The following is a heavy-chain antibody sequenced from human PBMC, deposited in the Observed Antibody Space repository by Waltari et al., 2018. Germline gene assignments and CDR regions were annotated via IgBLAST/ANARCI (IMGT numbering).Heavy chain of an antibody. D-gene: IGHD3-22*01. V-gene: IGHV1-24*01. J-gene: IGHJ6*02. CDR2: FDPEDGET. CDR1: GYTLTELS. CDR3: ATGSFATMIVGYYGMDV. Sequence: QVQLVQSGAEVKKPGASVKVSCKVSGYTLTELSIHWVRQAPGKGLEWMGGFDPEDGETIYAQKFQGRVTMTEDTSTDTAYMELSSLRSEDTAVYYCATGSFATMIVGYYGMDVWGQGTTVTVSS.